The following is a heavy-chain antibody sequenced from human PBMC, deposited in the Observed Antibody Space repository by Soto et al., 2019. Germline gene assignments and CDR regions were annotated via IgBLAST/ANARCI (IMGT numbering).Heavy chain of an antibody. CDR3: ATEIDCSGGSCYFQ. V-gene: IGHV4-34*01. CDR2: INHSGST. CDR1: GGSFSGYY. J-gene: IGHJ4*02. D-gene: IGHD2-15*01. Sequence: PSETLSLTCAVYGGSFSGYYWSWIRQPPGKGLEWIGEINHSGSTNYNPSIKSRVTISVDTSKNQFSLKLSSVTAADTAVYYCATEIDCSGGSCYFQWGQGTLVTVSS.